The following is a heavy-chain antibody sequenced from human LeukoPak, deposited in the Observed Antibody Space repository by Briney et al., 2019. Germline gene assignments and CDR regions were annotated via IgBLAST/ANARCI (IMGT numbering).Heavy chain of an antibody. J-gene: IGHJ6*02. V-gene: IGHV3-7*03. D-gene: IGHD3-16*01. CDR1: GFTFGNYA. CDR3: ARGGGLDV. CDR2: INHNGNVN. Sequence: GGSLRLSCEASGFTFGNYAMNWARQAPGKGLEWVASINHNGNVNYYVDSVKGRFTISRDNAKNSLYLQMSNLRAEDTAVYFCARGGGLDVWGQGATVTVSS.